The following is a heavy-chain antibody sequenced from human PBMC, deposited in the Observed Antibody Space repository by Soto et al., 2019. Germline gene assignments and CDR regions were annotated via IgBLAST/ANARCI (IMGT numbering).Heavy chain of an antibody. Sequence: QVQLQESGPGLVKPAQTLSLICTVSGGSISSGAYYWSWIRQHPGKGLEWIGYIYYSGSTYYNPSLSSRVTISVDTSKNQFSLKLSSVTAADTAVYYCARDIGGYGKFDYWGQGTLVTVSS. CDR1: GGSISSGAYY. D-gene: IGHD1-26*01. CDR2: IYYSGST. CDR3: ARDIGGYGKFDY. V-gene: IGHV4-31*03. J-gene: IGHJ4*02.